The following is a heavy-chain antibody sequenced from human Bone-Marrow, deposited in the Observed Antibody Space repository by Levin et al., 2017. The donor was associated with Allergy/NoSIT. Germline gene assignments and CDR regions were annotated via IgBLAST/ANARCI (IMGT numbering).Heavy chain of an antibody. CDR1: GFSLTAGGLG. CDR2: IYWDDDK. Sequence: GSGPTLVKPTQTLTLTCAFSGFSLTAGGLGVAWIRQPPGKALEWLALIYWDDDKRYSPSLKSRLTITKDTSINQVVLTMTNMDPVDTATYYCAQITSAAPSGDYWGQGILVTVSS. D-gene: IGHD1-26*01. J-gene: IGHJ4*02. CDR3: AQITSAAPSGDY. V-gene: IGHV2-5*02.